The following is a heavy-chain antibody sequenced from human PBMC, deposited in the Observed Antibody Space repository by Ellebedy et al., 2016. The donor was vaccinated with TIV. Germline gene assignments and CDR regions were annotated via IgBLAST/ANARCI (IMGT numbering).Heavy chain of an antibody. CDR2: ISAYNGNT. V-gene: IGHV1-18*01. Sequence: AASVKVSCKTSGYTFSSYGISWVRQAPGQGLEWMGWISAYNGNTNYAQKLQGRVTMTTDTSTNTAYMELRSLRSDDPAVYYCAREGGAYYFDYWGQGTLVTVSS. CDR1: GYTFSSYG. D-gene: IGHD1-26*01. J-gene: IGHJ4*02. CDR3: AREGGAYYFDY.